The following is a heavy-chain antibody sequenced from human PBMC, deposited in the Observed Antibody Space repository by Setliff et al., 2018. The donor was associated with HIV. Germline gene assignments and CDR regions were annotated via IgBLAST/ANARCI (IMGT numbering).Heavy chain of an antibody. D-gene: IGHD3-10*01. CDR2: MYYTGRT. J-gene: IGHJ3*02. Sequence: ASETLSLTCTVSGGSISSHNWGWIRQPPGRGLEWIVYMYYTGRTNYNPSLKSRVTTSVDASKNQFSLKLNSVTAADTAVYYCARDIDGSGRGFDIWGQGTMVTVSS. CDR3: ARDIDGSGRGFDI. V-gene: IGHV4-59*11. CDR1: GGSISSHN.